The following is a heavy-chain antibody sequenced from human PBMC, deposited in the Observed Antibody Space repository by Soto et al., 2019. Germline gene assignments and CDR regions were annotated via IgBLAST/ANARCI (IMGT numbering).Heavy chain of an antibody. V-gene: IGHV1-24*01. CDR2: FDPEDGET. J-gene: IGHJ6*02. CDR1: GYTLTELS. Sequence: GSVNVSCKVSGYTLTELSMHWVRQAPGKGLEWMGGFDPEDGETIYAQKFQGRVTMTEDTSTDTAYMELSSLRSEDTAVYYCARGWHFIAVAGLTYYYYGMDVWGQGTTVTVSS. D-gene: IGHD6-19*01. CDR3: ARGWHFIAVAGLTYYYYGMDV.